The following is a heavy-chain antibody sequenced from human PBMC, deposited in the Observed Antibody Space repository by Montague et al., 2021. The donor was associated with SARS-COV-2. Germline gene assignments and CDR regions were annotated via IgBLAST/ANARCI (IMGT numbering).Heavy chain of an antibody. V-gene: IGHV4-61*02. CDR1: GDSVSSEIYY. Sequence: TLSLTCTVSGDSVSSEIYYWSWIRQPAGKGLEWIGRIYTSGSTNYNPSLRSRVTISVDTSKNQFSLRLSSVTAADTAVYYSARVGGNHYRYFDYWGQGTLVTVSS. CDR3: ARVGGNHYRYFDY. CDR2: IYTSGST. D-gene: IGHD1-26*01. J-gene: IGHJ4*02.